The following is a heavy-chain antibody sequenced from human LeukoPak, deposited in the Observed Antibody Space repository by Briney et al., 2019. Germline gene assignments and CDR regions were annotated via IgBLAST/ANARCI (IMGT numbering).Heavy chain of an antibody. CDR2: ISYDGSNK. D-gene: IGHD3-22*01. J-gene: IGHJ4*02. CDR1: GFTFSSYD. CDR3: ATPGGLYYFDY. V-gene: IGHV3-30*03. Sequence: PGRSLRLSCAASGFTFSSYDMHWVRQAPGKGLEWVAVISYDGSNKYYADSVKGRFTISRDNSKNTLYLQMNSLRAEDTAVYYCATPGGLYYFDYWGQGTLVTVSS.